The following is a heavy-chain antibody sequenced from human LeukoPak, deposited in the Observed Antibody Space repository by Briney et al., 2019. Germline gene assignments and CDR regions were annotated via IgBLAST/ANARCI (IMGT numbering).Heavy chain of an antibody. CDR1: GYTFSTYG. CDR2: ISAYNGNT. J-gene: IGHJ4*02. D-gene: IGHD3-22*01. Sequence: ASVKVSCKASGYTFSTYGISWVRQAPGQGLEWMGWISAYNGNTYYAQKLQGRVTMTTDTSTNTAYMELRGLRSDDTAVYYCARDSSTRYSDTSGYSPSDYWGQGSLVTVSP. CDR3: ARDSSTRYSDTSGYSPSDY. V-gene: IGHV1-18*01.